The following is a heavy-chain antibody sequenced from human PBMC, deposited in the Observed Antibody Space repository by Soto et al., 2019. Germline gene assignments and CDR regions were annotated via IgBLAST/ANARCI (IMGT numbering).Heavy chain of an antibody. CDR3: VTWEDPGY. J-gene: IGHJ4*02. V-gene: IGHV3-48*01. CDR2: ISKSGGTI. D-gene: IGHD1-26*01. Sequence: GGSLRLSCAASGLTFSAYPMNWVRQAPAKGLEWVSNISKSGGTINYADSVKGRFTISRDNAKKSLYLQMNSLRAEDTALCYCVTWEDPGYWGQGTLVTVAS. CDR1: GLTFSAYP.